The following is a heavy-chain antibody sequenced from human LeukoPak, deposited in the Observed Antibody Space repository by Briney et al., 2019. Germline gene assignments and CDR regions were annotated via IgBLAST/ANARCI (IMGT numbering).Heavy chain of an antibody. J-gene: IGHJ4*02. CDR3: AKDRTGTYFDY. V-gene: IGHV3-30*02. Sequence: PGGSLRLSCAASGFTFSSSGMHWVRQAPGKGLEWVAFIRNDGTNKYYADSVKGRFTISRDNSKNTLYLQMNSLRVEDTTVYYCAKDRTGTYFDYWGQGILVTICS. CDR1: GFTFSSSG. D-gene: IGHD1-7*01. CDR2: IRNDGTNK.